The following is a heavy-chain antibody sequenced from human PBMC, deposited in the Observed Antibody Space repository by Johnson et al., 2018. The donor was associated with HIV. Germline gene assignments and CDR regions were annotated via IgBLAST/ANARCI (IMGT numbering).Heavy chain of an antibody. Sequence: MQLVESGGGVVRPGGSLRLSCAASGFTFDDYGMSWVRQAPGKGLEWVSGINWNGGSTGYADSVKGRFTISRDNAKNSLYLHMISLRPEDTAVYYCARGGWGDAFDIWGQGTLVTVSS. CDR3: ARGGWGDAFDI. D-gene: IGHD3-16*01. J-gene: IGHJ3*02. CDR1: GFTFDDYG. V-gene: IGHV3-20*04. CDR2: INWNGGST.